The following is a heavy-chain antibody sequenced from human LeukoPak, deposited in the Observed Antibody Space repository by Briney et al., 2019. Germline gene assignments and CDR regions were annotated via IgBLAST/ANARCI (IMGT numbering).Heavy chain of an antibody. CDR3: ARDLEDYGSGSDY. J-gene: IGHJ4*02. D-gene: IGHD3-10*01. CDR1: GFTFSSYA. Sequence: GGSLRLSCSASGFTFSSYAMHWVRQAPGKGLEYVSAISSNGGSTYYADSVKGRFTISRDNSKNTLYLQMSSLRAEDTAVYYCARDLEDYGSGSDYWGQGTLVTVSS. V-gene: IGHV3-64D*09. CDR2: ISSNGGST.